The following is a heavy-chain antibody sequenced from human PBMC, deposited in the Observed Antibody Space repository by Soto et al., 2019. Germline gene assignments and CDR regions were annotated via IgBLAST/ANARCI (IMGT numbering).Heavy chain of an antibody. J-gene: IGHJ4*02. V-gene: IGHV4-39*01. CDR3: ANSYGDYVSY. D-gene: IGHD4-17*01. Sequence: SETLSLTCTVSGGSISSSTYYWGWIRQPPGRGLEWIGSIYYSGSTYYNPSLKSRVTISVDTSKNQFSLKLSSVTAADTAVYYCANSYGDYVSYWGQGTLVTVSS. CDR1: GGSISSSTYY. CDR2: IYYSGST.